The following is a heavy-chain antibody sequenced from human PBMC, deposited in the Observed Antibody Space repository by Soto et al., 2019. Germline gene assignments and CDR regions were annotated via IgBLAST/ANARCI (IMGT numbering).Heavy chain of an antibody. CDR2: MYHSGST. CDR3: ATGGTAMGFIFKYYYYYGMDV. J-gene: IGHJ6*02. D-gene: IGHD5-18*01. Sequence: SETLSLTCAVSGGSISSGGYSWSWIRQPPGKGLEWIGYMYHSGSTYYNPSLKSRVTISIDRSKNQFSLKLSSVTAADTAVYYCATGGTAMGFIFKYYYYYGMDVWGQGTTVTVSS. V-gene: IGHV4-30-2*01. CDR1: GGSISSGGYS.